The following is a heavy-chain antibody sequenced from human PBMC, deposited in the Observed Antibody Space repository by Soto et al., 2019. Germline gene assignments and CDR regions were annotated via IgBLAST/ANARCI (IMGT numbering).Heavy chain of an antibody. J-gene: IGHJ4*02. Sequence: PGESLKISCQGSGYSFTNYWIGWVRQMPGKGLEWMGIIYPGDSDTRYSPSFQGQVTISADKSISTAYLQWSSLKASDTAMYYCATGGYCTSTSCYNFFYYWGQGTLVTVSS. V-gene: IGHV5-51*01. D-gene: IGHD2-2*02. CDR2: IYPGDSDT. CDR3: ATGGYCTSTSCYNFFYY. CDR1: GYSFTNYW.